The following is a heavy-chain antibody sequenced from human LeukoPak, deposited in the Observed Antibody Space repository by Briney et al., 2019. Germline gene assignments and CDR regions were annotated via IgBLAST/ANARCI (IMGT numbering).Heavy chain of an antibody. Sequence: GGSLRLSCAASGFTFSSYAMHWVRQAPGKGLEWVAVISYDGSNKYYADSVKGRFTISRDNSKNTLYLQMNSLRAEDTAVYYCARDPVGDPYSSSWGVLGYWGQGTLVTVSS. CDR3: ARDPVGDPYSSSWGVLGY. V-gene: IGHV3-30*04. CDR2: ISYDGSNK. CDR1: GFTFSSYA. D-gene: IGHD6-13*01. J-gene: IGHJ4*02.